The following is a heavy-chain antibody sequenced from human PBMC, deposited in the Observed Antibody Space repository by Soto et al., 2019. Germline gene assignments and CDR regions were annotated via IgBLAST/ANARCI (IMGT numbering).Heavy chain of an antibody. CDR2: ISSSSSYI. J-gene: IGHJ3*02. CDR3: ARERNVVVVENDAFDI. D-gene: IGHD2-15*01. V-gene: IGHV3-21*01. CDR1: GFTFSSYS. Sequence: GGSLRLSCAASGFTFSSYSMNWVRQAPGKGLEWVSSISSSSSYIYYADSVKGRFTNYRDNAKNSLYLQMNSLRAGDTAVYYCARERNVVVVENDAFDIWGQGTMVTVSS.